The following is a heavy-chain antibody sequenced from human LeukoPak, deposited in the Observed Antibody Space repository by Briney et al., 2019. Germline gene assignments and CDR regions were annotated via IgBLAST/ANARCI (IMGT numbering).Heavy chain of an antibody. CDR2: IKQDGSEK. Sequence: PGGSLRLSCAASGFTVSTNYMSWVRQAPGKGLEWVANIKQDGSEKCYVDSVKGRFTISRDNAKNSLYLQMNSLRAEDTAVYYCARARYYDSSGHYYYFDYWGQGTLATVSS. D-gene: IGHD3-22*01. V-gene: IGHV3-7*05. CDR1: GFTVSTNY. J-gene: IGHJ4*02. CDR3: ARARYYDSSGHYYYFDY.